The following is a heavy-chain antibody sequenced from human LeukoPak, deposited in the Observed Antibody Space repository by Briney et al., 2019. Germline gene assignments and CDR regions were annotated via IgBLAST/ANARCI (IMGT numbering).Heavy chain of an antibody. CDR1: DGAIAGYS. J-gene: IGHJ4*02. CDR2: IYYSGST. CDR3: ARDGDYGDYMD. Sequence: SETLSLTCTVSDGAIAGYSWSWIRQPPGKGLEWIGYIYYSGSTNYNPSLKSRVTISVDTSKNQFSLKLSSVTAADTAVYYCARDGDYGDYMDWGQGTLVTVSS. V-gene: IGHV4-59*01. D-gene: IGHD4-17*01.